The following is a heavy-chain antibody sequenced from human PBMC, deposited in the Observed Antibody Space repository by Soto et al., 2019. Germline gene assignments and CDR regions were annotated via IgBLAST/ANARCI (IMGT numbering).Heavy chain of an antibody. Sequence: PGESLKISCEGSGYTFTRYWIGWVRQIPGKGLEWMGIIYPSDSDAKYSPSFEGQVTISADESISTAYLRWNSLKASDTAMYYCARRYYDILTGYYYFDYWGQGTLVPVSS. J-gene: IGHJ4*02. CDR3: ARRYYDILTGYYYFDY. V-gene: IGHV5-51*01. CDR1: GYTFTRYW. D-gene: IGHD3-9*01. CDR2: IYPSDSDA.